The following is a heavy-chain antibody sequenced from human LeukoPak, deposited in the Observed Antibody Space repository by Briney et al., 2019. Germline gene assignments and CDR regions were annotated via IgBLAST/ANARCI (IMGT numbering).Heavy chain of an antibody. CDR3: AKDRGDNSFDY. J-gene: IGHJ4*02. CDR1: GFTVSSNY. V-gene: IGHV3-53*05. CDR2: INSGGST. D-gene: IGHD1-1*01. Sequence: GGSLRLSCAASGFTVSSNYMSWVRQAPGKGLEWVSVINSGGSTYYADSVKGRFTISRDNSKNTLYLQMNNLRAEDTAVYYCAKDRGDNSFDYWGQGTLVTVSS.